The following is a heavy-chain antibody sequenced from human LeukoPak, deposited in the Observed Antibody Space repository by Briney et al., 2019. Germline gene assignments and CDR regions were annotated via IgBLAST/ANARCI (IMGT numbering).Heavy chain of an antibody. V-gene: IGHV2-5*02. CDR2: IYWDDDR. CDR3: AHHSLTIFEY. J-gene: IGHJ4*02. D-gene: IGHD1-14*01. CDR1: GFSLSTSRVG. Sequence: SGPTLVNPPQTLTLTCTFSGFSLSTSRVGVGWIRQPPGKALEWLALIYWDDDRRYSPSLKSRLILTKDTSKDQVVLTMTNMDPVDTATYYCAHHSLTIFEYWGQGTLVTVSS.